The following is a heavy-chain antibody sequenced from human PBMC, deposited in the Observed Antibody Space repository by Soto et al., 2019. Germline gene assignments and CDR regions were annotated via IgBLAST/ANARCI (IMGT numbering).Heavy chain of an antibody. CDR3: ARAPLYYDFWSGYYDY. J-gene: IGHJ4*02. D-gene: IGHD3-3*01. CDR2: ISSSSSTI. Sequence: EVQLVESGGGLVQPGGSLRLSCAASGFTFSSYSMNWVRQAPGKGLEWVSYISSSSSTIYYADSVKGRFTISRDNAKNSLYLQMNSLRAEHTAVYYCARAPLYYDFWSGYYDYWGQGTLVTVSS. CDR1: GFTFSSYS. V-gene: IGHV3-48*01.